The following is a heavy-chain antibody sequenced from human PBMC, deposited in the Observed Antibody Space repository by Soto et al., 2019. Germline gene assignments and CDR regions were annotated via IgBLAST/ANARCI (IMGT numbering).Heavy chain of an antibody. J-gene: IGHJ4*02. D-gene: IGHD2-21*01. CDR3: ARANPHCGGDCFDY. Sequence: PSETLSLTCTVSGGSISSYYWSWIRQPPGKGLEWIGYIYYSGSTNYNPSLKSRVTISVDTSKNQFSLKLSSVTAADTAVYYCARANPHCGGDCFDYWGQGTLVTVS. V-gene: IGHV4-59*01. CDR1: GGSISSYY. CDR2: IYYSGST.